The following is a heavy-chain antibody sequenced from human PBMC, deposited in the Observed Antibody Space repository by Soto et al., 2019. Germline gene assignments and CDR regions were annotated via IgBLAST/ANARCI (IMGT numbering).Heavy chain of an antibody. CDR3: AHSDGGYEIIYFDF. V-gene: IGHV2-5*01. CDR2: IYYNDDR. J-gene: IGHJ4*02. Sequence: QITLQESGPTLVNPTQTLTLTCTFSGFSFTTAGVAVGWIRQTPGGALEWLTLIYYNDDRRFSPSLKTRLTITGDTSKTQVVLSLTNVDPGHTATYFCAHSDGGYEIIYFDFWGQGIPVTVSS. D-gene: IGHD5-12*01. CDR1: GFSFTTAGVA.